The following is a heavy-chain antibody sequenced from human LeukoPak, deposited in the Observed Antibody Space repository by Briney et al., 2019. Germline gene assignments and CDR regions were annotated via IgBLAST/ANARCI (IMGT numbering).Heavy chain of an antibody. J-gene: IGHJ5*02. CDR3: ARDGDGYYGSGSYNTFDP. V-gene: IGHV3-7*01. D-gene: IGHD3-10*01. Sequence: GGSLRLSCVASGFTFSISCVTWVRQAPGKGLEWVANIDKHGGGKYYIDSVKGRFAISRDYANNSGFQQMNSLRAEDTSVYYCARDGDGYYGSGSYNTFDPWGQGTLVTVSS. CDR1: GFTFSISC. CDR2: IDKHGGGK.